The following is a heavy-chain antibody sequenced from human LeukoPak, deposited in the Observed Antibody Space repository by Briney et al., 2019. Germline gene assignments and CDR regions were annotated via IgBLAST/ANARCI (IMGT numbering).Heavy chain of an antibody. CDR3: AREGTGYGNPFDY. V-gene: IGHV1-69*05. D-gene: IGHD5-18*01. CDR2: IIPIFGTA. Sequence: SVKVSFKASGGTFSSYAISWVRQAPGQGLEWVGGIIPIFGTANYAQKFQGRVTITTDESTSTAYMELSSLRSEDTAVYYCAREGTGYGNPFDYWGQGTLVTVSS. CDR1: GGTFSSYA. J-gene: IGHJ4*02.